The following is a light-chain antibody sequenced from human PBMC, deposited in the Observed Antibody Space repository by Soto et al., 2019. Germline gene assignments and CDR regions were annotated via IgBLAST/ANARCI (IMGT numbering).Light chain of an antibody. J-gene: IGKJ4*01. V-gene: IGKV1-33*01. CDR1: QDISYY. CDR3: QQYDNLPLT. Sequence: IQVTQSPSSLSASVGDIVSISCQASQDISYYLNWYQQKPGKAPKLLIYDASNLQTGVPSRFSGSGSGPDFTFTISSLQPEDIATYYCQQYDNLPLTFCGGTKVDFK. CDR2: DAS.